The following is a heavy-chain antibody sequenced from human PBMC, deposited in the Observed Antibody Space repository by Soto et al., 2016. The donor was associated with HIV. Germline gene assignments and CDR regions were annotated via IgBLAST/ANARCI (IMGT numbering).Heavy chain of an antibody. V-gene: IGHV4-31*03. J-gene: IGHJ5*02. CDR2: IYYSGST. Sequence: QVQLQESGPGLVKPSQTLSLTCTVSGGSISSGGYYWSWIRQHPGKGLEWIGYIYYSGSTYYNPSLKSRVTISVDTSKNQFSLKLSSVTAADTAVYYCARGRIAAAINWFDPWGQGTLVTVSS. D-gene: IGHD6-13*01. CDR3: ARGRIAAAINWFDP. CDR1: GGSISSGGYY.